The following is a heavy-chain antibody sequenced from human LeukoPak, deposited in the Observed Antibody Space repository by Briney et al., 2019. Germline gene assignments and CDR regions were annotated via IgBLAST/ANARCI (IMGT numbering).Heavy chain of an antibody. CDR1: GGTFSSYA. CDR2: IIPIFGTA. Sequence: SVKVSCKASGGTFSSYAISWVRQAPGQGREWMGRIIPIFGTANYAQKFQGRVTITTDESTSTAYMELSSLRSEDTAVHYCAISTTDYAFDIWGQGTMVTVSS. J-gene: IGHJ3*02. D-gene: IGHD3-9*01. V-gene: IGHV1-69*05. CDR3: AISTTDYAFDI.